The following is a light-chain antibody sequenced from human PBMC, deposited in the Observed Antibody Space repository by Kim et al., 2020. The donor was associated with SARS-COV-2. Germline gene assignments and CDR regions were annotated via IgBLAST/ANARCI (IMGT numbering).Light chain of an antibody. V-gene: IGKV3-15*01. CDR3: QQYNEWPPWT. CDR1: QSVRNN. J-gene: IGKJ1*01. CDR2: SAS. Sequence: PPGERATLSCRASQSVRNNLAWYQQRPGQAPRLLIHSASTRATGIPVRFTGSGSGTEFTLTISNLQSEDFAIYYCQQYNEWPPWTFGQGTKVDIK.